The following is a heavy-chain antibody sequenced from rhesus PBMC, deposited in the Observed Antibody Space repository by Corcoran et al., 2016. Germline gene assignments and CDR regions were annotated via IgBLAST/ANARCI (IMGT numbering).Heavy chain of an antibody. CDR2: SSGSSCST. CDR1: GGSISRSNW. J-gene: IGHJ4*01. Sequence: QVQLQESGPGLVKPSETLSLTCAVSGGSISRSNWWSWIRQPPGKGLEWIGYSSGSSCSTYYNPSLKSRGTISTDTAKNQFSLKLSSVTAADTAVYYCARGKYTYFDYWGQGVLVTVSS. CDR3: ARGKYTYFDY. D-gene: IGHD1-44*01. V-gene: IGHV4-65*01.